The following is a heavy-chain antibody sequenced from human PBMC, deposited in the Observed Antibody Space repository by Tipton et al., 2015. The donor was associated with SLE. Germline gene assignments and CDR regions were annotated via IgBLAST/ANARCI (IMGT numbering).Heavy chain of an antibody. Sequence: SLRLSCAASGFTFSSYAMSWVRQAPGKGLEWVSAISGSGGRTYYADSVKGRFTISRDNSKNTLYLQMNSLRAEDTAVYYCATQGYGDYGQAFDIWGQGTMVTVSS. CDR2: ISGSGGRT. V-gene: IGHV3-23*01. D-gene: IGHD4-17*01. CDR3: ATQGYGDYGQAFDI. CDR1: GFTFSSYA. J-gene: IGHJ3*02.